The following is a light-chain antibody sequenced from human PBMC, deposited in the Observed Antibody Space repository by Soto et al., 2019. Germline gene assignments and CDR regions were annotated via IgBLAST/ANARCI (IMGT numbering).Light chain of an antibody. CDR2: AAS. CDR1: QTISSW. Sequence: IQMSQSPSTLSASVRDRVTITCRASQTISSWLAWFQKRRGRATKLMIYAASTLQSGVPSRLGVTGFGTVFTLTISRMKPDDVATYDCQPYNSYSEAFGQGTKVDLK. CDR3: QPYNSYSEA. J-gene: IGKJ1*01. V-gene: IGKV1-5*01.